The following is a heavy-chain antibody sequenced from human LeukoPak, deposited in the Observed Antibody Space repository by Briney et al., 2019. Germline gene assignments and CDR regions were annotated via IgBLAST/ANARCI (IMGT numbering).Heavy chain of an antibody. Sequence: ASVKVSCKASGYTFTGYYMHWVRQAPGQGRDWMGWTNPNSGGTNYAQKFQGRVTMTRDTSISTAYMELSRLRSDDTAVYGCATPIIGVVTNDYWGQGTLVTVSS. CDR1: GYTFTGYY. V-gene: IGHV1-2*02. CDR3: ATPIIGVVTNDY. J-gene: IGHJ4*02. D-gene: IGHD3-3*01. CDR2: TNPNSGGT.